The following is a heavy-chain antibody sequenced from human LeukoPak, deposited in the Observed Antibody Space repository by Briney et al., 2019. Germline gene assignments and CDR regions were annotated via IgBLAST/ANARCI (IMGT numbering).Heavy chain of an antibody. D-gene: IGHD1-26*01. V-gene: IGHV1-69*05. CDR2: IIPIFGTA. CDR1: GGTFSSYA. CDR3: ARDGVVGALYYFDY. Sequence: ASVKVSCKASGGTFSSYAISWVRQAPGQGLEWMGGIIPIFGTANYAQKFQGRVTITTDESTSTAYMELSSLRSEDTAVYYCARDGVVGALYYFDYWGQGTLVTVSS. J-gene: IGHJ4*02.